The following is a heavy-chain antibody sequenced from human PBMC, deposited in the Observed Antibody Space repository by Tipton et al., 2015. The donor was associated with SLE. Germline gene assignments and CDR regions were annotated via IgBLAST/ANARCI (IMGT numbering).Heavy chain of an antibody. CDR3: ARDLGPYGSGWFDY. D-gene: IGHD6-19*01. CDR1: SGSITSTSYY. J-gene: IGHJ4*02. CDR2: IYYSGTT. V-gene: IGHV4-39*07. Sequence: TLSLTCTVSSGSITSTSYYWGWIRQPPGKGLEWIGSIYYSGTTYYNPSLKSRVTVSLDTSKNQFSLRLSSVTAADTAMYYCARDLGPYGSGWFDYWGQGTLVTVSS.